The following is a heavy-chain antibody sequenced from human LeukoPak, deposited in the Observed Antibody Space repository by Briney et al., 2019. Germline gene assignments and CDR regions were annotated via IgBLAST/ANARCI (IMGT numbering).Heavy chain of an antibody. V-gene: IGHV4-59*01. CDR3: AREDAAASDY. CDR1: GGSISSYY. Sequence: SETLSLTCTVSGGSISSYYWSWIRQPPGKGLEWIGYMYYSGSTNYNPSLKSRVTISVDTSKNQFSLKLSSVTAADTAVYYCAREDAAASDYWGQGTLVTVSS. CDR2: MYYSGST. D-gene: IGHD6-13*01. J-gene: IGHJ4*02.